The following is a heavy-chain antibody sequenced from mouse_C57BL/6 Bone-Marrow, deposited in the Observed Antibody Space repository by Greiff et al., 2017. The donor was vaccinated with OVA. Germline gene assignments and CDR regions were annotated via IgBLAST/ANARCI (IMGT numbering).Heavy chain of an antibody. CDR3: ATRTGKGYWYFDV. CDR1: GFSLTSSG. CDR2: IWSGGST. Sequence: VQLQQSGPGLVQPSQSLSITCTVSGFSLTSSGVHWVRQSPGKGLEWLGVIWSGGSTDYNAAFISRLSISKDNSKSQVFFKMNSLQADDTAAYYCATRTGKGYWYFDVWGTGTTVTVSS. V-gene: IGHV2-2*01. D-gene: IGHD4-1*01. J-gene: IGHJ1*03.